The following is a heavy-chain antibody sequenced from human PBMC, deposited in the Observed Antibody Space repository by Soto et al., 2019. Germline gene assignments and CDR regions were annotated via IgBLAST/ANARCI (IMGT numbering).Heavy chain of an antibody. V-gene: IGHV1-3*01. J-gene: IGHJ4*02. CDR1: GYTFTSSA. Sequence: QVQLAQSGAEVKKPGASVKVSCKASGYTFTSSAIHWVRQAPGQGLEWMGWINAGNGNIKHSQKFKHRVTITRDTSASTAYMELSSLRFEDTAVYYCARDGAVAGDSNFDYWGQGTLVIVSS. CDR3: ARDGAVAGDSNFDY. D-gene: IGHD6-19*01. CDR2: INAGNGNI.